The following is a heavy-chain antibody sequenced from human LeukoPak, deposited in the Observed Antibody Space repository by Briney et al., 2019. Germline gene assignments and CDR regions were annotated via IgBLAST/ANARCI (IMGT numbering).Heavy chain of an antibody. V-gene: IGHV3-7*01. Sequence: GGSLRLSCAASGFTFSDSWMSWVRQAPGKGLEWVANMNQDGSAKDYVDSVKGRFTISRDNARNSLYLQMISLRAEDTAVYYCATYTHWVAGDVWGQGTTVTVSS. CDR1: GFTFSDSW. J-gene: IGHJ6*02. CDR3: ATYTHWVAGDV. CDR2: MNQDGSAK. D-gene: IGHD3-16*01.